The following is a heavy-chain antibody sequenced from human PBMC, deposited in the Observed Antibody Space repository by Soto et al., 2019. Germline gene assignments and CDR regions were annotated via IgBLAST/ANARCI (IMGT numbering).Heavy chain of an antibody. Sequence: EVRLAESGGGLVKPGGSLRLSCVASELTLTNAWMSWVSQAPGKGLEWVGRIKSKTEGGTPDYDAPVKGRFTISRDDSKNTLYLQMNSLMTEDTAVYYCTNLIRGWSDSPYWGEGTLVTVSS. V-gene: IGHV3-15*01. CDR1: ELTLTNAW. D-gene: IGHD3-22*01. CDR2: IKSKTEGGTP. CDR3: TNLIRGWSDSPY. J-gene: IGHJ4*02.